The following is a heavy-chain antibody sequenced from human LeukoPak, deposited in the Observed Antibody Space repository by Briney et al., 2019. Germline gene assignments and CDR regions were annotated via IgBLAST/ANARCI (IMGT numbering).Heavy chain of an antibody. V-gene: IGHV3-30-3*01. J-gene: IGHJ4*02. Sequence: GGSLRLSCAASGFTFSSYAMHWVRQAPGKGLEWVAVISYDGSNKYYADSVKGRFTISRDNSKNTLYLQMNSLRAEDTAVYYCARASWIQLWSPDYWGQGTLVTVSS. CDR2: ISYDGSNK. CDR3: ARASWIQLWSPDY. D-gene: IGHD5-18*01. CDR1: GFTFSSYA.